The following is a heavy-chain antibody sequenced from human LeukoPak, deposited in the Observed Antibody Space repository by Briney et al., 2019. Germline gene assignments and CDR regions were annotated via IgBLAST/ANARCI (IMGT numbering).Heavy chain of an antibody. CDR1: GYTFTSYG. CDR3: ARAIRCSTGDNWFDP. J-gene: IGHJ5*02. Sequence: ASVKVSCKASGYTFTSYGISWVRQAPGQGLEWMGWISAYNGNTNYAQKLQGRVTMTTDTSTSTAYMELRSLRSDDTAVYYCARAIRCSTGDNWFDPWGQGTLVTVSS. CDR2: ISAYNGNT. V-gene: IGHV1-18*01. D-gene: IGHD2-2*01.